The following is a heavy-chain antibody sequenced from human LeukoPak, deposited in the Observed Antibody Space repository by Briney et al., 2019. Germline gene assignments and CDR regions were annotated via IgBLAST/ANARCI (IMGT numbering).Heavy chain of an antibody. CDR3: ARRLLWFGELSH. CDR2: IYYSGST. V-gene: IGHV4-39*07. CDR1: GGSISSSSYY. Sequence: MPSETLSLTCTVSGGSISSSSYYWGWIRQPPGKGLEWIGSIYYSGSTYYNPSLKSRVTISVDTSKNQFSLKLSSVTAADTAVYYCARRLLWFGELSHWGQGTLVTVSS. D-gene: IGHD3-10*01. J-gene: IGHJ4*02.